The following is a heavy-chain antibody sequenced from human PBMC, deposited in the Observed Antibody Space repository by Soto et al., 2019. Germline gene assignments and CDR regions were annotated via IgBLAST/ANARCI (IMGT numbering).Heavy chain of an antibody. V-gene: IGHV4-30-4*01. J-gene: IGHJ4*02. CDR2: IYYSGST. CDR1: GGSISSGDYY. CDR3: ARVEDYYDSSGYDV. Sequence: QVQLQESGPGLVKPSQTLSLTCTVSGGSISSGDYYWSWIRQPPGKGLEWIGYIYYSGSTYYNPSLKSRVTVAVDTSKNQFSLKLSSVTAADTAVYYCARVEDYYDSSGYDVWGQGTLVTVSS. D-gene: IGHD3-22*01.